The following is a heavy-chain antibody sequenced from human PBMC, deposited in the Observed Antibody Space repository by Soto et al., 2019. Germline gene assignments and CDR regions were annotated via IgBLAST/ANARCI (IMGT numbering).Heavy chain of an antibody. V-gene: IGHV4-34*01. D-gene: IGHD6-13*01. CDR3: ASRTPGYSSSWYDY. CDR1: GGSFSGYY. J-gene: IGHJ4*02. CDR2: INHSGST. Sequence: QVQLQQWGAGLLKPSETLSLTCAVYGGSFSGYYWSWIRQPPGKGLEWIGEINHSGSTNYNPSLKSRVTISVDTSKNQFPLKLSSVTAAATAVYYCASRTPGYSSSWYDYWGQGTLVTVSS.